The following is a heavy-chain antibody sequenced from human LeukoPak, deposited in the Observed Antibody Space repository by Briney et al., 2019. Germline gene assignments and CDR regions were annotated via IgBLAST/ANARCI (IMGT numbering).Heavy chain of an antibody. CDR1: GFTFSSYT. J-gene: IGHJ4*02. D-gene: IGHD5-18*01. V-gene: IGHV3-21*01. Sequence: PGGSLRLSCAASGFTFSSYTMNWVRQAPGKGLEWVSSISSTSSSIHYADSVKGRFTISRDNAKNSLYLQMNSLRAEDTAVYYCARMKRGYSYGHFDYWGQGTLVTVSS. CDR3: ARMKRGYSYGHFDY. CDR2: ISSTSSSI.